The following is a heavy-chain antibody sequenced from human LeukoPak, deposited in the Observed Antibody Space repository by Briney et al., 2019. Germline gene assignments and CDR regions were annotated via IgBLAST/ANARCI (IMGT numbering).Heavy chain of an antibody. CDR1: GDSVSSNSAA. D-gene: IGHD1-14*01. CDR2: TYYRSKWYN. V-gene: IGHV6-1*01. J-gene: IGHJ4*02. CDR3: ARDPRTPAFDF. Sequence: SQTLSLTCAISGDSVSSNSAAWSWSRQSPSRGLEWLGTTYYRSKWYNDYAVSVKSRITINPDTSKNQFSLQLNSVTPEDTAVYYCARDPRTPAFDFWGQGTLVTVSS.